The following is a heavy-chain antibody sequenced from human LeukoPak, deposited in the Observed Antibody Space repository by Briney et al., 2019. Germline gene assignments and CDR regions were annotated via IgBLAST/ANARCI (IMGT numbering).Heavy chain of an antibody. CDR2: LYNDGST. CDR3: ARGGTMTTVPL. V-gene: IGHV4-59*08. Sequence: SETLSLICTVSGASISNYYWTWLRQRPGKGLEWIGYLYNDGSTKYNPSLKSRVTISPDTPKNQFSLKLSSVTAADTAVYYCARGGTMTTVPLWGQGTLVTVSS. D-gene: IGHD4-17*01. CDR1: GASISNYY. J-gene: IGHJ4*02.